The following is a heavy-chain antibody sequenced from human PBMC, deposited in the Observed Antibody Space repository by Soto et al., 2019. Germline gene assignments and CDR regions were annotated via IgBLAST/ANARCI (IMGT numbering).Heavy chain of an antibody. D-gene: IGHD3-3*01. V-gene: IGHV4-30-4*01. CDR3: ARLGGYDFWSGYSASFDY. CDR2: IYYSGST. Sequence: SGTLSLTCTVSGGSISSGYYYWSWIRQPPGKGLEWIGYIYYSGSTYYNPSLKSRVTISVDTSKNQFSLKLSSVTAADTAVYYCARLGGYDFWSGYSASFDYWGQGTLVTVSS. CDR1: GGSISSGYYY. J-gene: IGHJ4*02.